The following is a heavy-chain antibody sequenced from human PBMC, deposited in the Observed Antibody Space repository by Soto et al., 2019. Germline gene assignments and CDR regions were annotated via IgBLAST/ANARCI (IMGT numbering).Heavy chain of an antibody. J-gene: IGHJ4*02. Sequence: SETLSLTCTVSGGSISSSSYYWGWIRQPPGKGLEWIGSIYYSGSTYYNPSLKSRVTISVDTSKNQFSLKLSSVTAADTAVYFCARAPVGLDTISYFDYWGQGKLVTVSS. CDR1: GGSISSSSYY. CDR3: ARAPVGLDTISYFDY. CDR2: IYYSGST. D-gene: IGHD3-3*01. V-gene: IGHV4-39*01.